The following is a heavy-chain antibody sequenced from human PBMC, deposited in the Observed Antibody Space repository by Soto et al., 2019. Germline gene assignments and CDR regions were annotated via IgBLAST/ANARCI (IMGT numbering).Heavy chain of an antibody. J-gene: IGHJ4*02. CDR3: AKGIRITMIVVVTHFDY. CDR1: GFTFSSYA. D-gene: IGHD3-22*01. Sequence: LRLSCAASGFTFSSYAMSWVRQAPGKGLEWVSAISGSGGSTYYADSVKGRFTISRDNSKNTLYLQMNSLRAEDTAVYYCAKGIRITMIVVVTHFDYWGQGTLVTVSS. V-gene: IGHV3-23*01. CDR2: ISGSGGST.